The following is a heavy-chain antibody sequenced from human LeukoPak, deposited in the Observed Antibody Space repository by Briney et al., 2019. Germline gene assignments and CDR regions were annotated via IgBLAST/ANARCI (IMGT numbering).Heavy chain of an antibody. V-gene: IGHV3-7*04. CDR1: GFTSSSYW. J-gene: IGHJ4*02. Sequence: GGSLRLSCAASGFTSSSYWMSWVRQAPGKGLEWVANIKQDGSEKYYGGSVKGRFTISRDNAKNSLYLQLNSLRVEDTAVYFCAGGYGFLIESWGQGTLVTVSS. CDR2: IKQDGSEK. D-gene: IGHD3-3*01. CDR3: AGGYGFLIES.